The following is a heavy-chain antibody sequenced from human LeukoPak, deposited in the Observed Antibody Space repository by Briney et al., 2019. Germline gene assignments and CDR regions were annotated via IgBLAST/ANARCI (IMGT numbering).Heavy chain of an antibody. J-gene: IGHJ5*02. Sequence: PGGSLRLSCAASVFTFSIYSMNWVRQSPGGGLEWFLSFSCCRSYIYYTHSVNGRFTNSRDNAKNLLYLQMNSLRAEDTAVYYCVGFGVVIPNWFDPWGQGTLVTVSS. CDR1: VFTFSIYS. CDR2: FSCCRSYI. CDR3: VGFGVVIPNWFDP. V-gene: IGHV3-21*01. D-gene: IGHD3-3*01.